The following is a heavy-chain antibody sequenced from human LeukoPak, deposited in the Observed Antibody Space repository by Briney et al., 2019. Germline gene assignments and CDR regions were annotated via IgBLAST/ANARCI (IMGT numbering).Heavy chain of an antibody. D-gene: IGHD6-19*01. J-gene: IGHJ4*02. Sequence: SETLSLTCTVSGGSVSGYYWSWLRQPPGKGLEWIGYIYYSGNTNYNPSLNSRLTISVDTSKNQFSLKLTSVTAADTAVYYCARVAAQWLGLFDYWGQGTLVTVSS. CDR2: IYYSGNT. V-gene: IGHV4-59*02. CDR1: GGSVSGYY. CDR3: ARVAAQWLGLFDY.